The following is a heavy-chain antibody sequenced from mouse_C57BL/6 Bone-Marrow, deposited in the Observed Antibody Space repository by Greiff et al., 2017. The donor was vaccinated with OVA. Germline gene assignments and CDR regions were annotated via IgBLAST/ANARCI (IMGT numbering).Heavy chain of an antibody. CDR3: TRGYSNYYAMDY. J-gene: IGHJ4*01. CDR2: IDTETGGT. CDR1: GYTFTDYE. V-gene: IGHV1-15*01. Sequence: QVQLQQSGAELVRPGASVTLSCKASGYTFTDYEMHWVKQTPVHGLEWIGAIDTETGGTAYNQKFKGKAILTADKSSSTAYMELRSLTSEDSAVDYCTRGYSNYYAMDYWGQGTSVTVSS. D-gene: IGHD2-5*01.